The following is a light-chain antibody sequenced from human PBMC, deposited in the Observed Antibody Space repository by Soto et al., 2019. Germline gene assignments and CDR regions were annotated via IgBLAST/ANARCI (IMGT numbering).Light chain of an antibody. CDR1: QSVSNNY. CDR2: GAS. J-gene: IGKJ5*01. Sequence: EIVLTQSPGTLSLSPGEIATLSCRASQSVSNNYLAWYQQKPGQAPRLLIYGASNRATGIPDRFSGDGSGTDYTLTISSLEPEDFAVYYCQQRTRWPMTFGQGTRLEI. CDR3: QQRTRWPMT. V-gene: IGKV3D-20*02.